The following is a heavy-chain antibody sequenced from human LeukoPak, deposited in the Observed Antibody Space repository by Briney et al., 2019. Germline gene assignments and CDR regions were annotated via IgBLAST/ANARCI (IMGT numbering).Heavy chain of an antibody. J-gene: IGHJ3*02. Sequence: GGSLRLSCAASGFTFSSYSMNWVRQAPGKGLEWVSSISSSSSYIYYADSVKGRFTISRDNAKNSLYLQMNSLRAGDTAVYYCARVRGGELLWFDAFDIWGQGTMVTVSS. CDR3: ARVRGGELLWFDAFDI. D-gene: IGHD3-10*01. CDR2: ISSSSSYI. V-gene: IGHV3-21*06. CDR1: GFTFSSYS.